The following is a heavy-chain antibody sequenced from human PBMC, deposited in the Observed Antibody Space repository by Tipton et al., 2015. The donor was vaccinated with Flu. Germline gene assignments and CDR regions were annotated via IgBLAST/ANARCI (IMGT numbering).Heavy chain of an antibody. CDR1: GGSVSSGSYY. J-gene: IGHJ5*02. D-gene: IGHD6-19*01. Sequence: TLSLTCTVSGGSVSSGSYYWSWIRQPPGKGLEWIGYIYYSGSTNYNPSLKSRVTISVDTSKNQSSLKLSSVTAADTAVYYCAREGSGWYRNWFDPWGQGTLVTVSS. V-gene: IGHV4-61*01. CDR2: IYYSGST. CDR3: AREGSGWYRNWFDP.